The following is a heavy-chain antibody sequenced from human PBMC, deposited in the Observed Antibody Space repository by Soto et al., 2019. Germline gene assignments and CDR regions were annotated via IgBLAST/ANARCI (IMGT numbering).Heavy chain of an antibody. D-gene: IGHD6-6*01. Sequence: SVKVSCKASGGTFSSYAISWVRQAPGQGLEWMGGIIPIFGTANYAQKFQGRVTITADESTSTAYTELSSLRSEDTAVYYCARDMAYSSSSMYYYYGMDVWGQGTTVTVSS. CDR3: ARDMAYSSSSMYYYYGMDV. CDR2: IIPIFGTA. CDR1: GGTFSSYA. V-gene: IGHV1-69*13. J-gene: IGHJ6*02.